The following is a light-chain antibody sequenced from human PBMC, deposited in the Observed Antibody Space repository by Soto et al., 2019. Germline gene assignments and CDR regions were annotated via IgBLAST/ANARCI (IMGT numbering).Light chain of an antibody. CDR1: SSDVGGYNY. CDR3: ASYTSSTTVV. Sequence: QCALTQPASVSGSPGQSITISCTGTSSDVGGYNYVSWYQQYPGKAPKLMIYDVNNRPSGVSDRFSGSKSGHTTSLTISGLQAEDEADYYCASYTSSTTVVFGGGTKLTVL. J-gene: IGLJ2*01. CDR2: DVN. V-gene: IGLV2-14*01.